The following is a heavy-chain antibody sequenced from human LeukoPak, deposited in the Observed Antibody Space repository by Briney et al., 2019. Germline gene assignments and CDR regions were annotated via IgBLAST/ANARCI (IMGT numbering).Heavy chain of an antibody. CDR1: GGSINSSNW. J-gene: IGHJ4*02. Sequence: SGTLSLTCAVSGGSINSSNWWTWVRQPPGKGLAWIGEIYHSGSTNYNPSLKRRVTISVDNSKNQFSLKLNSVTAADTAVYYCARESFTPPYNSRHFDYWGQGALVTVSS. D-gene: IGHD1-14*01. CDR3: ARESFTPPYNSRHFDY. V-gene: IGHV4-4*02. CDR2: IYHSGST.